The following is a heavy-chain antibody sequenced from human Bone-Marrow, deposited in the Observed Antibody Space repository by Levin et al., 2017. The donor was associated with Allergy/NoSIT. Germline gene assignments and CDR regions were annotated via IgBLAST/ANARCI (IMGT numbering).Heavy chain of an antibody. D-gene: IGHD6-19*01. CDR1: GFTFSNYA. CDR3: AREKGGTRGWYTVDY. Sequence: PGGSLRLSCAASGFTFSNYAISWVRQAPGKGLEWVSAIRESGERTYYTDSVKGRFIVSRDNSKNTLYLQMNSLRGEDTAMYYCAREKGGTRGWYTVDYWGQGTLVAVSP. J-gene: IGHJ4*02. CDR2: IRESGERT. V-gene: IGHV3-23*01.